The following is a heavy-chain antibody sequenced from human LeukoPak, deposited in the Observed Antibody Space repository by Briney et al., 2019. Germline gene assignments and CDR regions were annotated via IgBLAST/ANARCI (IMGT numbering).Heavy chain of an antibody. CDR2: IYYSGST. J-gene: IGHJ4*02. CDR1: GGSFSGYY. Sequence: SSETLSLTCAVYGGSFSGYYWSWIRQPPGKGLEWIGYIYYSGSTNYNPSLKSRVTISVDTSKNQFSLKLSSVTAADTAVYYCARHSVGATPFDYWGQGTLVTVSS. D-gene: IGHD1-26*01. CDR3: ARHSVGATPFDY. V-gene: IGHV4-59*08.